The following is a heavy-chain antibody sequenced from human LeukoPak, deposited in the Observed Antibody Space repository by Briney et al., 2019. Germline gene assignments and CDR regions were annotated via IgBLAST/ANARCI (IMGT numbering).Heavy chain of an antibody. V-gene: IGHV1-8*01. CDR1: GYTFTSYD. CDR3: ARTRAEAAGTYNWFDP. D-gene: IGHD6-13*01. J-gene: IGHJ5*02. Sequence: ASVKVSCKASGYTFTSYDINWVRQATGQGLEWMGWMNPNSGNTGYAQKFQGRVTMTRNTSISTAYMELSSLRSEDTAVYYCARTRAEAAGTYNWFDPWGQGTLVTVSS. CDR2: MNPNSGNT.